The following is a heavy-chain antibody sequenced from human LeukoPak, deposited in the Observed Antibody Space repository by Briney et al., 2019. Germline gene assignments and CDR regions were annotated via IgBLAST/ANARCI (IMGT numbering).Heavy chain of an antibody. CDR3: ARDRTYYDSLDP. D-gene: IGHD3-22*01. V-gene: IGHV3-33*01. CDR2: VWYDGSNK. J-gene: IGHJ5*02. CDR1: GFTFSSYG. Sequence: PGGSLRLTCAASGFTFSSYGMHWVRQAPGKGLEWVAVVWYDGSNKYYADSVKGRFTISRDNSKNTLYLQMNSLRAEDTAVYYCARDRTYYDSLDPWGQGTLVTVSS.